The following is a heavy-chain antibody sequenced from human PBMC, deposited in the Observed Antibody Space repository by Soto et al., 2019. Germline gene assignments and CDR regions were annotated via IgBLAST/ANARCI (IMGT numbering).Heavy chain of an antibody. CDR3: AKDRGDPYYYGSGSYFDY. D-gene: IGHD3-10*01. V-gene: IGHV3-9*01. Sequence: GGSLRLSCAASGFTFDDYAMHWVRQAPGKGLEWVSGISWNSGSIGYADSVKGRFTISRDNAKNSLYLQMNSLRAEDTALYYCAKDRGDPYYYGSGSYFDYWGQGTLVTVSS. J-gene: IGHJ4*02. CDR1: GFTFDDYA. CDR2: ISWNSGSI.